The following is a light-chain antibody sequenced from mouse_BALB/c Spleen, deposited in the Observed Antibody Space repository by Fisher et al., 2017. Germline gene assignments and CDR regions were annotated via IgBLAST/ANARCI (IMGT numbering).Light chain of an antibody. CDR1: SSVSY. CDR3: QQWSSNPLT. J-gene: IGKJ5*01. Sequence: IVLTQSPALMSASPGEKVTMTCSASSSVSYMHWYQQKSGTSPKLWIYDTSKLASGVPGRFSGSGSGNSYSLTISSMEAEDAATYYCQQWSSNPLTFGAGTKLELK. V-gene: IGKV4-59*01. CDR2: DTS.